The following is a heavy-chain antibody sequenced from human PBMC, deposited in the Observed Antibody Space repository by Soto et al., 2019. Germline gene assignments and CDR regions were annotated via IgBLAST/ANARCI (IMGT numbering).Heavy chain of an antibody. D-gene: IGHD1-26*01. J-gene: IGHJ6*03. Sequence: PGGSLRLSCAASGFSFSSYWMNWVRQAPGKGLVWVSRINSDGSSTIYADSVKGRFTISRDNAKNTLYLQMNGLRPEDTAVYYCARDVRAVQYYNHYFMDVWGKGTTVTVSS. CDR2: INSDGSST. CDR1: GFSFSSYW. V-gene: IGHV3-74*01. CDR3: ARDVRAVQYYNHYFMDV.